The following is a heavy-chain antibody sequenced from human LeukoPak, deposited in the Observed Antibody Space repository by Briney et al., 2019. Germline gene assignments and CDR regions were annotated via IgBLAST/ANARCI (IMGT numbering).Heavy chain of an antibody. CDR3: ARDFRGFDAFDI. J-gene: IGHJ3*02. D-gene: IGHD3-10*01. V-gene: IGHV3-23*01. CDR1: GFTFGIYA. Sequence: GGSLRLSCAASGFTFGIYAMSWVRQAPGKGLEWVSAISGSGGNTYYADSVKGRFTISRDNAKNSLYLQMNSLRAEDTAVYYCARDFRGFDAFDIWGQGTMVTVSS. CDR2: ISGSGGNT.